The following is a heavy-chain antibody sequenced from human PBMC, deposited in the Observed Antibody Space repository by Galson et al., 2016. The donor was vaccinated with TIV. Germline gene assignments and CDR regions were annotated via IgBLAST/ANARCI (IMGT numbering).Heavy chain of an antibody. CDR3: AGSGTVFGLIKNWFDP. CDR1: GDSISSYY. CDR2: MYYSGRT. V-gene: IGHV4-59*12. Sequence: ETLSLTCTVSGDSISSYYWSWIRQPPGKGLEWIGCMYYSGRTNFYNPSLKSRVTITVDASKNQFSLKLSSVTAADTAVYYCAGSGTVFGLIKNWFDPWGQGTLVTVSS. D-gene: IGHD3-3*01. J-gene: IGHJ5*02.